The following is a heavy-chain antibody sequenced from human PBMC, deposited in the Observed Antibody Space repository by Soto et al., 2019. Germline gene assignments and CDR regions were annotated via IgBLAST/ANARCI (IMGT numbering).Heavy chain of an antibody. D-gene: IGHD1-26*01. Sequence: EVQLLESGGGLVQPGGSLRLSCAASGFTFSSYGMSWVRQAPGKGLEWVSAISGSGGSTYYADSVKGRFTISRDNSKNTLYRQMNSLRAEDTAVYYCANSLSVGATTPFDYWGQGTLVTVSS. J-gene: IGHJ4*02. V-gene: IGHV3-23*01. CDR3: ANSLSVGATTPFDY. CDR2: ISGSGGST. CDR1: GFTFSSYG.